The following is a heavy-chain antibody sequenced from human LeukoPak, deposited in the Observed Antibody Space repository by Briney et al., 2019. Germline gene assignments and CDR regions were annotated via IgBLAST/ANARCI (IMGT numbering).Heavy chain of an antibody. J-gene: IGHJ6*03. CDR2: ISGSGDYT. CDR1: GFTFSSYA. Sequence: QTGGSLRLSCAASGFTFSSYAMIWVRQAPGKGLEWVSAISGSGDYTYYADSVRGRLTISRDNSRNTLYLQMNSLRAEDTAVYYCASANPILLDYYYYYYMDVWGKGTTVTVSS. D-gene: IGHD3-3*01. CDR3: ASANPILLDYYYYYYMDV. V-gene: IGHV3-23*01.